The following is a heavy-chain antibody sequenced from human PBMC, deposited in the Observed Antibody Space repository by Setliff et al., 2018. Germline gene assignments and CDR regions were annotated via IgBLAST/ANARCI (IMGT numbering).Heavy chain of an antibody. J-gene: IGHJ4*01. D-gene: IGHD6-19*01. CDR1: GASITSGGFY. CDR3: ARDQYTSGWYGPPESYFDC. V-gene: IGHV4-61*10. CDR2: ISPSGST. Sequence: SETLSLTCSVSGASITSGGFYWTWIRQPAGRGLEWIGHISPSGSTTYNPSLGSRITMSVDTSKNQFSLKPSSVTAADTAVYYCARDQYTSGWYGPPESYFDCWGLGILVTVSS.